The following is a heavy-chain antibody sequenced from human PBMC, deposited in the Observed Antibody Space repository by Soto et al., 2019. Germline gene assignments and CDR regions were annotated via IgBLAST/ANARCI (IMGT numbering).Heavy chain of an antibody. CDR2: IKQDGSEK. CDR1: GFTFSSYW. D-gene: IGHD3-3*01. V-gene: IGHV3-7*01. Sequence: EVQLVESGGGLVQPGGSLRLSCAASGFTFSSYWMSWVRQAPGKGLEGVANIKQDGSEKYYVDSVKGRLTISRDNAKNSLYLQMNSLRAEDTAVYYCARSFRFLDQMGYYFEYWGQGTLVTVSS. J-gene: IGHJ4*02. CDR3: ARSFRFLDQMGYYFEY.